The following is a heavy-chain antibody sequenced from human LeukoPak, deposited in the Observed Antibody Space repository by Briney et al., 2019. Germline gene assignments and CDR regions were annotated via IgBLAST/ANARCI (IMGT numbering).Heavy chain of an antibody. CDR3: ARGMARSYYGLDV. Sequence: PGGSLRLSCAASGFTVSSNYIHWVRQAPGKGLEWVSVIYSGGGTLYADSVKGRFTISRDISKNTVFLQMNSVRTEDTALYHCARGMARSYYGLDVWGQGTTVIVSS. V-gene: IGHV3-53*01. CDR1: GFTVSSNY. J-gene: IGHJ6*02. CDR2: IYSGGGT. D-gene: IGHD2-8*01.